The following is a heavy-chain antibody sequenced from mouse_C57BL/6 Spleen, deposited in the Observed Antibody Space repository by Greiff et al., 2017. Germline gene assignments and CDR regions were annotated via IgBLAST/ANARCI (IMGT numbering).Heavy chain of an antibody. J-gene: IGHJ2*01. D-gene: IGHD1-1*01. V-gene: IGHV5-9-1*02. CDR2: ISSGGDYI. Sequence: EVKLVESGEGLVKPGGSLKLSCAASGFTFSSYAMSWVRQTPEKRLEWVAYISSGGDYIYYADTVKGRFTISRDNARNTLYLQMSSLKSEDTAMYYCTRVDYYGSSYDFDYWGQGTTLTVSS. CDR3: TRVDYYGSSYDFDY. CDR1: GFTFSSYA.